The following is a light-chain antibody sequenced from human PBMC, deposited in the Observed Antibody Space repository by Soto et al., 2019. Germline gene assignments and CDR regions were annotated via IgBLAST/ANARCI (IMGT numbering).Light chain of an antibody. V-gene: IGLV1-44*01. CDR2: SNY. CDR1: NSNIGSNP. J-gene: IGLJ2*01. Sequence: QSVLTQPPSASGTPGQRVTISCSGSNSNIGSNPVHWYQQFPGTAPKVLIYSNYQRPSGVPDRFSGSKSGTSASLAISGLQSEDEPDYYCAAWADRLSDLLFGGGTKVTVL. CDR3: AAWADRLSDLL.